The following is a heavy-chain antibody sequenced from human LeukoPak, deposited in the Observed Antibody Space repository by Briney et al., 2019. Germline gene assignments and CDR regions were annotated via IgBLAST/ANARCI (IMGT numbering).Heavy chain of an antibody. V-gene: IGHV3-53*01. CDR3: VRDGRAPSGY. J-gene: IGHJ4*02. Sequence: GGSLRVSCAASGFTFSSYEMNWVRQAPGKGLEWVSLIYSGGSTYYADSVKGRFTMSRDNSKNTLYLQINSLRAEDTAVYYCVRDGRAPSGYWGQGTLVTVSS. D-gene: IGHD1-26*01. CDR1: GFTFSSYE. CDR2: IYSGGST.